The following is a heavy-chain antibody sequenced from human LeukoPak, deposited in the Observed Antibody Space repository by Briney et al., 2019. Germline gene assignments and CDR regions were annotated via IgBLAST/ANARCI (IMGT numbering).Heavy chain of an antibody. CDR2: INHSGST. CDR3: ASRYSSGWYDRDY. V-gene: IGHV4-34*01. J-gene: IGHJ4*02. D-gene: IGHD6-19*01. Sequence: PSETLSLTCAVYGGSFSGYYWSWIRQPPGKGLEWIGEINHSGSTNYNPSLKSRVTISVDTSKNQFSLKLSSVTAADTAVYYCASRYSSGWYDRDYWGQGTLVTVSS. CDR1: GGSFSGYY.